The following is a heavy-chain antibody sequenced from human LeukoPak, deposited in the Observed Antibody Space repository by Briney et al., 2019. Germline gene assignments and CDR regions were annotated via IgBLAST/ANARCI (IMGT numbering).Heavy chain of an antibody. Sequence: SETLSLTCTVSGGSISSYYWGWIRQPPGKGLEWIGSIYYSGSTYYNPSLKSRVPISVDTSKNQFSLKLSSVTAADTAVYYCGRRPYSNYVPRGWFDPWGQGTLVTVSS. CDR1: GGSISSYY. CDR2: IYYSGST. J-gene: IGHJ5*02. V-gene: IGHV4-39*07. D-gene: IGHD4-11*01. CDR3: GRRPYSNYVPRGWFDP.